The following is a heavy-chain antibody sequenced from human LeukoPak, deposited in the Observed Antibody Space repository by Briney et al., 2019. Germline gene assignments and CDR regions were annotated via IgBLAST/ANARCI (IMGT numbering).Heavy chain of an antibody. Sequence: GGSLRLSCAASGFTFSSYSMNWVRQAPGKGLEWVSAISGSGVTTYYADSVKGRFTISRDNSKHTLYLQMNSLRAEDTAVYYCSKWKAIVLVPAARSPIDYWGQGTLVTVSS. CDR1: GFTFSSYS. V-gene: IGHV3-23*01. J-gene: IGHJ4*02. D-gene: IGHD2-2*01. CDR3: SKWKAIVLVPAARSPIDY. CDR2: ISGSGVTT.